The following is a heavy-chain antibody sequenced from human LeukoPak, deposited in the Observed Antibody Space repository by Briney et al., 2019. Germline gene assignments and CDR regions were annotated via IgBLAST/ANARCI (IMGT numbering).Heavy chain of an antibody. CDR2: INPNNGDS. V-gene: IGHV1-2*02. CDR1: GYTFTGYY. Sequence: ASVKVSCKASGYTFTGYYMHWVRQAPGQGLEWMGWINPNNGDSKSAQKFQDRVIMTRDTSIRTAYMELGSLRSDDTAVYYCAREQRGPWAFDIWGQGTMVTVSS. CDR3: AREQRGPWAFDI. J-gene: IGHJ3*02. D-gene: IGHD6-25*01.